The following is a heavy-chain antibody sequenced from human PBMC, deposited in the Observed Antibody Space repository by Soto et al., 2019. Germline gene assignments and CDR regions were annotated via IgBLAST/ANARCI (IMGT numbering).Heavy chain of an antibody. J-gene: IGHJ4*02. D-gene: IGHD1-26*01. Sequence: QVQLVESGGGVVQPGRSLRLSCAASGFTFSSYGMHWVRQAPGKGLEWVAIISYDGSNTYYADSVKGRFTISRDNSKNTLYLQMNSLRAEDTSVYYWSKEGGLSGSYYISSSYYFVYWGQGTLVTVSS. CDR1: GFTFSSYG. CDR2: ISYDGSNT. CDR3: SKEGGLSGSYYISSSYYFVY. V-gene: IGHV3-30*18.